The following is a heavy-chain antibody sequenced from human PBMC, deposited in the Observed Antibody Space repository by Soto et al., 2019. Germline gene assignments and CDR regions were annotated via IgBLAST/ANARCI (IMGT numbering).Heavy chain of an antibody. J-gene: IGHJ4*02. V-gene: IGHV1-3*01. CDR1: GYTFTSYT. D-gene: IGHD6-19*01. CDR3: ARGGMAVAGGLGDFDS. Sequence: ASVKVSSKASGYTFTSYTMHWMRQAPGHRLEWMGGINADNGNTEYSQKFQGRVTLTRDTSASTSYMELSSLRSEDTAVFYCARGGMAVAGGLGDFDSWGQGTPVTVSS. CDR2: INADNGNT.